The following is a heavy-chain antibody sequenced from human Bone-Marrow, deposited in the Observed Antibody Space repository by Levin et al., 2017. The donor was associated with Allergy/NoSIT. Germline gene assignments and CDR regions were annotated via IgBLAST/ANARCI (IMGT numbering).Heavy chain of an antibody. CDR1: GFTFSNYI. V-gene: IGHV3-64D*06. J-gene: IGHJ4*02. D-gene: IGHD2-2*01. CDR2: INSNGTGT. CDR3: VTDALVAMPGDF. Sequence: GGSLRLSCSASGFTFSNYIIHWVRQAPGKGLEYVSAINSNGTGTFYADSVKGRFSISRDNSKNTLYLQMNSLTPEDTALYYCVTDALVAMPGDFWGQGTLVTVSS.